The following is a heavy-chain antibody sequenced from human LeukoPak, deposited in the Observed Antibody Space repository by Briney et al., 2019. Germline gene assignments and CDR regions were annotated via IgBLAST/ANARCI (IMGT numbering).Heavy chain of an antibody. D-gene: IGHD6-13*01. Sequence: SQTLSLTCAISGDSVSSNSAALNWIRQSPSRGLEWLGRTHYRSKWYNDYAVSVKSRITINPDTSKNQFSLKLSSVTAADTAVYYCARDVTAAFDYWGQGTLVTVSS. V-gene: IGHV6-1*01. CDR2: THYRSKWYN. CDR3: ARDVTAAFDY. J-gene: IGHJ4*02. CDR1: GDSVSSNSAA.